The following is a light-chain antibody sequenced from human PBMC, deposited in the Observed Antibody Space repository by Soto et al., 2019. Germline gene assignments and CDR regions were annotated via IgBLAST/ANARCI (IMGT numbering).Light chain of an antibody. V-gene: IGKV1-5*03. CDR2: KAS. Sequence: DIQMTPSPSTLSASIGYIFRITCRASQSISRWLAWYQQKSGTAPKLLIYKASTLKSGVPSRFSGSGSGTDFTLTISSLQPEDVAAYYCQKYYSAPLTCGGGNKGDIK. J-gene: IGKJ4*01. CDR1: QSISRW. CDR3: QKYYSAPLT.